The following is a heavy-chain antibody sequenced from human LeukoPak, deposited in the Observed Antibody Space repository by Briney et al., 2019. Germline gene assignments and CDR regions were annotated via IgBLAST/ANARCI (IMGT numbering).Heavy chain of an antibody. Sequence: SETLSLTCTVSGGSISSSSYYWGWIRQPPGKGLEWIGSIYYSGSTYYNPSLKSRVTISVDTSKNQFSLKLSSVTAADTAVYYCARRVPGSGSYLNWFDPWGQGTLVTVSS. D-gene: IGHD3-10*01. V-gene: IGHV4-39*01. CDR3: ARRVPGSGSYLNWFDP. CDR1: GGSISSSSYY. J-gene: IGHJ5*02. CDR2: IYYSGST.